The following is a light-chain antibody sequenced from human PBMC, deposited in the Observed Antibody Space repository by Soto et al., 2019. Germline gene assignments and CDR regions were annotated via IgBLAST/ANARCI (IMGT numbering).Light chain of an antibody. CDR2: DTY. Sequence: QTVVTQEPSLTVSPGGTVTLTCGSSTGAVTGSHYPYWFQQKAGQAPRTLIYDTYNKQSWTPARFSGSLLGGKAALTLSGAQPEDEADYYCLVVHSDAWVFGVGTKVTVL. V-gene: IGLV7-46*01. J-gene: IGLJ3*02. CDR3: LVVHSDAWV. CDR1: TGAVTGSHY.